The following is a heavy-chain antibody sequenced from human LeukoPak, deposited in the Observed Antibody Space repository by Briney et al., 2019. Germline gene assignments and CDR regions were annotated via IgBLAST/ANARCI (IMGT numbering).Heavy chain of an antibody. J-gene: IGHJ5*02. CDR2: MNPNSGNT. D-gene: IGHD1-7*01. V-gene: IGHV1-8*01. Sequence: ASVKVSCKASGYTFTSYDINWVRQATGQGLEWMGWMNPNSGNTGYAQKFQGRVTMIRNTSISTAYMELSSLRSEDTAVYYCARVSAWGKLELRWFDPWGQGTLVTVSS. CDR3: ARVSAWGKLELRWFDP. CDR1: GYTFTSYD.